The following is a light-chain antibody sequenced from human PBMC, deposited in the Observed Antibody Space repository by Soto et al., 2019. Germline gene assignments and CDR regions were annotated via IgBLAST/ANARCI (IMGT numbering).Light chain of an antibody. CDR3: QQYNSYSSLT. J-gene: IGKJ4*01. Sequence: ETLLTHSPATLSVSPWETATLSFRSSQSVSNSLAWYRQRPGQPPSLLIYATSTRATGVPARFTGRGSGTEFTLTISSLQPDDSATYYCQQYNSYSSLTFGGGTKVDIK. CDR1: QSVSNS. V-gene: IGKV3-15*01. CDR2: ATS.